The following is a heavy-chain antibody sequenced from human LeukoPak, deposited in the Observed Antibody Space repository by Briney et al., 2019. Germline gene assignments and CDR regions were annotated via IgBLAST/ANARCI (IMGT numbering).Heavy chain of an antibody. V-gene: IGHV4-31*03. CDR2: IYYSGST. D-gene: IGHD4-17*01. Sequence: MTSETLSLTCTVSGGSISSGGYYWSWIRQHPGKGLEWIGYIYYSGSTYYNPSLKSRVTISVDTSKNQFSLKLSSVTAADTAVYYCARTYYGDYSSWFDPWGQGTLVTVSS. J-gene: IGHJ5*02. CDR3: ARTYYGDYSSWFDP. CDR1: GGSISSGGYY.